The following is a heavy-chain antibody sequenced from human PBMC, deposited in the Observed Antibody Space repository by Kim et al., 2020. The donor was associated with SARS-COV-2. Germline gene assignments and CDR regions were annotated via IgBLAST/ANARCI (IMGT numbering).Heavy chain of an antibody. J-gene: IGHJ3*02. CDR1: GFTFSSYD. D-gene: IGHD6-13*01. CDR2: IGTAGDT. V-gene: IGHV3-13*01. CDR3: ARGAGIAAALGAFDI. Sequence: GGSLRLSCAASGFTFSSYDMHWVRQATGKGLEWVSAIGTAGDTYYPGSVKGRFTISRENAKNSLYLQMNSLRAGDTAVYYCARGAGIAAALGAFDIWGQGTMVTVSS.